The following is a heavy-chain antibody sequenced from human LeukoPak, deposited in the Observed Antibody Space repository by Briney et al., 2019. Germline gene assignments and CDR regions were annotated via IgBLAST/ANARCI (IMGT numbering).Heavy chain of an antibody. D-gene: IGHD4-17*01. CDR2: IYYSGRT. CDR1: GGSISSGDYY. CDR3: AIVGYGDLPFFDY. V-gene: IGHV4-30-4*01. Sequence: SQTLSLTCTVSGGSISSGDYYWSWIRQPPGKGLEWIGYIYYSGRTYYNPSLKSRVTISVDTSKNQFSLKLSSVTVADTAVYYCAIVGYGDLPFFDYWGQGTLVTVSS. J-gene: IGHJ4*02.